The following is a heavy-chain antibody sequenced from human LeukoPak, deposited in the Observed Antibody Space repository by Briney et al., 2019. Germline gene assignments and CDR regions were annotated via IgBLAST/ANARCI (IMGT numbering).Heavy chain of an antibody. CDR3: ARSFDYYYYGMDV. CDR2: IYYSGST. V-gene: IGHV4-59*01. D-gene: IGHD3-3*01. CDR1: GGSISSYY. J-gene: IGHJ6*02. Sequence: SETLSLTCTVSGGSISSYYWSWIRQPPGKGLEWIGYIYYSGSTSYNPSLKSRVTISVDTSKNQFSLKLSSVTAADTAVYYCARSFDYYYYGMDVWGQGTTVTVSS.